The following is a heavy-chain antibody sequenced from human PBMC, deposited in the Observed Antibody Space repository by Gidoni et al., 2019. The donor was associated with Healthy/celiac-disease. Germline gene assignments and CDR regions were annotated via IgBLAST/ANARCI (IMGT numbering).Heavy chain of an antibody. V-gene: IGHV4-34*01. Sequence: QVQLQQWGAGLLKPSETLSLTYAVYGGSFSGYYWSWIRQPPGKGLEWIGEINHSGSTNYYPSLKSRVTISVDTSKNQFSLKLSSVTAADTAVYYCARGKAAFQDYWGQGTLVTVSS. CDR2: INHSGST. CDR3: ARGKAAFQDY. D-gene: IGHD6-13*01. J-gene: IGHJ4*02. CDR1: GGSFSGYY.